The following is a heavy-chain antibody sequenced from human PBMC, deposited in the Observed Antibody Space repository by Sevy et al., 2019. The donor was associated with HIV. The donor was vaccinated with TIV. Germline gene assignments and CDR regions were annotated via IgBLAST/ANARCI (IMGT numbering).Heavy chain of an antibody. CDR1: GGSISSYY. J-gene: IGHJ2*01. V-gene: IGHV4-59*01. D-gene: IGHD2-8*01. Sequence: SETLSLTCTVSGGSISSYYWSWIRQPPGKGLEWIGYFYYSGNTDYNPSLKSRVTISTDRSQNQFSLKLSSVTAADTALYYCARGGTRGWYFDLWGRGTLVTVSS. CDR3: ARGGTRGWYFDL. CDR2: FYYSGNT.